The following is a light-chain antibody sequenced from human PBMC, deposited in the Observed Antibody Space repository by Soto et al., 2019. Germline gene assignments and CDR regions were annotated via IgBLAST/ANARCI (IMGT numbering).Light chain of an antibody. CDR1: SSNIGAGYD. J-gene: IGLJ3*02. V-gene: IGLV1-40*01. CDR3: QSYDSSLSDSV. Sequence: QSVLTQPPSVSGAPGQRVTISCTGSSSNIGAGYDVHWYQQLPGTAPKLLIYSNNNRPSGVPDRFSGSNSGTSASLAITGLQAEDEADYYCQSYDSSLSDSVFGGGTKLTVL. CDR2: SNN.